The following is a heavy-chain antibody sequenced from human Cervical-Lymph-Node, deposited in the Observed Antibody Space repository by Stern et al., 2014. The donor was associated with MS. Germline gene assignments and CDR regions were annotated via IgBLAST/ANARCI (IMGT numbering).Heavy chain of an antibody. Sequence: EVQLLESGGGLVQPGGSLRLSCAASGFTFRSYDMHWVRQATGKGLEWVSAVGSGGGTYYPGSVKGRFTISREDAKNSLYLQMNSLRAGDTAVYYCAREVPDNSSPGWHLDLWGRGTPVTVSS. CDR3: AREVPDNSSPGWHLDL. J-gene: IGHJ2*01. D-gene: IGHD6-6*01. CDR2: VGSGGGT. V-gene: IGHV3-13*01. CDR1: GFTFRSYD.